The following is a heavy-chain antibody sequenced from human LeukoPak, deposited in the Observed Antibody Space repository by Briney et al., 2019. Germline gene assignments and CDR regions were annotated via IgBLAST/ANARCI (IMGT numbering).Heavy chain of an antibody. V-gene: IGHV4-39*07. CDR1: GGSISSSSYY. CDR2: IYYSWST. D-gene: IGHD2-2*01. CDR3: ARDLSPASVPAVLMDV. Sequence: SETLSLTCTVSGGSISSSSYYWGWIRQPPGKGLEWIGSIYYSWSTYYNPSLKSRVTISVDTSKNPFSLKLSPVTAADTAVYYCARDLSPASVPAVLMDVWGKGTTVTVSS. J-gene: IGHJ6*03.